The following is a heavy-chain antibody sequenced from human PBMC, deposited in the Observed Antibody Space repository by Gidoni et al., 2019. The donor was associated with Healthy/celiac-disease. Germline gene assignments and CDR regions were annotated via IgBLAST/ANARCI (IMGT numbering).Heavy chain of an antibody. CDR1: GFTFSVSA. CDR3: TRAREEKPAAHYYYYYGMDV. V-gene: IGHV3-73*02. CDR2: IRSKANSYAT. D-gene: IGHD2-2*01. Sequence: EVQLVESGGGLVQPGGSLKLSCAASGFTFSVSALHWVRQAPGKGLEWCGRIRSKANSYATAYAASVKGRCTISRDDSKNTAYLQMNSLKTEDTAVYYCTRAREEKPAAHYYYYYGMDVWGQGTTVTVSS. J-gene: IGHJ6*02.